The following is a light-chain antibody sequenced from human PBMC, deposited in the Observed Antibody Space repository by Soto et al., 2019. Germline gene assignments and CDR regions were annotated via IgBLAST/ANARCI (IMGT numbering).Light chain of an antibody. CDR3: QHSYSTPPT. J-gene: IGKJ4*01. CDR2: AAS. Sequence: DIQMTQSPSSLSASAGDRVTITYRASQSISSYLNWYQQKPEKAPKLLIYAASSLQSGVPSRFSGSGSGTEFTLTISSLQPEDFAIYYCQHSYSTPPTFGGGTKVEIK. CDR1: QSISSY. V-gene: IGKV1-39*01.